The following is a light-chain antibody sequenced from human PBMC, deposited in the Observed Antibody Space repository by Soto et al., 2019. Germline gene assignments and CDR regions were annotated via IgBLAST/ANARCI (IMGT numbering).Light chain of an antibody. V-gene: IGLV3-21*02. CDR2: HDS. CDR3: CSYAASYVI. J-gene: IGLJ2*01. CDR1: NIGSKS. Sequence: SYELTQPPSVSVAPGQTARITCGESNIGSKSVHWYQQKPGQAPVLVVSHDSDRPSGIPERFSGSKSGNTASLTISGLQAGDEADYFCCSYAASYVILGGGTKLTVL.